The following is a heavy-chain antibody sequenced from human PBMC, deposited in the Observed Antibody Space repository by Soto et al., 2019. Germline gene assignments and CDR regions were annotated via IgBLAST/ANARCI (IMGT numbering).Heavy chain of an antibody. Sequence: PSETLSLTCTVSGGSISSGGYYWSWIRQHPGKGLEWIGYIYYSGSTYYNPSLKSRVTISVDTSKNQFSLKLSSVTAADTAVYYCARARPVGGLTGNYGMDVWGQGTTVTVSS. D-gene: IGHD3-9*01. CDR1: GGSISSGGYY. J-gene: IGHJ6*02. CDR3: ARARPVGGLTGNYGMDV. CDR2: IYYSGST. V-gene: IGHV4-31*03.